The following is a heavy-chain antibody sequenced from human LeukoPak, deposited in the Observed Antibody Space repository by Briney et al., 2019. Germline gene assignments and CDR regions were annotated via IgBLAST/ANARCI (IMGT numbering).Heavy chain of an antibody. CDR1: GYTFTSYD. D-gene: IGHD6-6*01. J-gene: IGHJ5*02. CDR2: MNPNSGNT. CDR3: AREVGDSGSSGTNWFDP. Sequence: GASVKVSCKPSGYTFTSYDINWVRHATGQGREWMGWMNPNSGNTGDAQKIQGRVTMTRNTSRSTAYMELSSLRSEDTAVYYCAREVGDSGSSGTNWFDPWGQGTLVTVSS. V-gene: IGHV1-8*01.